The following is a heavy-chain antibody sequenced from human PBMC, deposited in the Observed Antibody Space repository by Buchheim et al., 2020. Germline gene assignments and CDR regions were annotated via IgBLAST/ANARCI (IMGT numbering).Heavy chain of an antibody. Sequence: EVQLVESGGGLVQPGGSLRLSCAASGFTVSTNYISWVRQAPGKGLEWVSVLYSGGSTYYADSVKGRFTISRDSSKNTLYLQINSLRDEDTAVYYCARDQVILVRGVLRYYYGLDVWGQGTT. J-gene: IGHJ6*02. CDR3: ARDQVILVRGVLRYYYGLDV. V-gene: IGHV3-66*01. CDR1: GFTVSTNY. CDR2: LYSGGST. D-gene: IGHD3-10*01.